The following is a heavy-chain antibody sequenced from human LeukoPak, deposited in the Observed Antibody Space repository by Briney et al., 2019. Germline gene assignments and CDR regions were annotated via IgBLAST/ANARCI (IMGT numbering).Heavy chain of an antibody. CDR1: GFAFSIYR. D-gene: IGHD2-15*01. J-gene: IGHJ5*02. Sequence: PGGSLRLSCEASGFAFSIYRMNWVRQAPGKGLEWVSYIHLSGTPTHYADSVKGRFTISRDNAKNSLYLQMNNLRAEDTAVYYCVRGGPSTWSWGQGTLVTVSS. V-gene: IGHV3-48*04. CDR3: VRGGPSTWS. CDR2: IHLSGTPT.